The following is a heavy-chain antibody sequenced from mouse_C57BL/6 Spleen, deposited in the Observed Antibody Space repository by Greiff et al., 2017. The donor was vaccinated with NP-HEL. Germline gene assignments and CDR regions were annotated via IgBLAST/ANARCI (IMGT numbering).Heavy chain of an antibody. J-gene: IGHJ1*03. Sequence: EVKLMESEGGLVQPGSSMKLSCTASGFTFSDYYMAWVRQVPEKGLEWVANINYDGSSTYYLDSLKSRFIISRDNAKNILYLQMSSLKSEDTATYYCARDPNLPWYFDVWGTGTTVTVSS. CDR2: INYDGSST. CDR3: ARDPNLPWYFDV. V-gene: IGHV5-16*01. CDR1: GFTFSDYY. D-gene: IGHD2-1*01.